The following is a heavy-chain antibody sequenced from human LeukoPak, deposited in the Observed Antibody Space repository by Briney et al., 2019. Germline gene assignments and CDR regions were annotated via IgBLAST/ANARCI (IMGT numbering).Heavy chain of an antibody. J-gene: IGHJ4*02. V-gene: IGHV3-21*01. CDR1: GFTFSSYS. CDR2: ISSGSTYI. CDR3: VRWLQFKYYFDY. Sequence: PGGSLRLSCAASGFTFSSYSMNRVRQAPGKGLEWVSSISSGSTYIYYADSMKGRFTISRDNAKNSLYLQMNSLRAEDTAVYYCVRWLQFKYYFDYWGQGTLVTVSS. D-gene: IGHD5-24*01.